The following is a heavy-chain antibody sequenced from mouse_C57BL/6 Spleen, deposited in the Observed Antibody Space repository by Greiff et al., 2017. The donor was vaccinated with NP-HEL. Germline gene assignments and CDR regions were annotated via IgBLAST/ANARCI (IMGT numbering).Heavy chain of an antibody. CDR3: ARRLGYFDV. Sequence: QVQLQQPGAEVVKPGASVTLSCQASGYTFSSYWMHWVKQRPGQGLEWIGMIHPNSGSTNYNEKFKRKATLTVDKSSSTAYMQLSSLTSEDSAVYYCARRLGYFDVWGTGTTVTVSS. CDR2: IHPNSGST. D-gene: IGHD4-1*01. J-gene: IGHJ1*03. CDR1: GYTFSSYW. V-gene: IGHV1-64*01.